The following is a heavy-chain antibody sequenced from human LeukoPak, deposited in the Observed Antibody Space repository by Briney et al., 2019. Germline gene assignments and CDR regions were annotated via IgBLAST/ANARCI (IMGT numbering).Heavy chain of an antibody. CDR1: GGTFSNYA. J-gene: IGHJ4*02. D-gene: IGHD3-22*01. CDR3: ARVEGMYYYEAAFDY. CDR2: IIPIFGTA. V-gene: IGHV1-69*13. Sequence: SVKVSCKAAGGTFSNYAISWVRQAPGEVLEWMGGIIPIFGTANYAQKLQGRVTITADESTSTAYMELSSLRSEDTAVYYCARVEGMYYYEAAFDYWGQGTLVTVSS.